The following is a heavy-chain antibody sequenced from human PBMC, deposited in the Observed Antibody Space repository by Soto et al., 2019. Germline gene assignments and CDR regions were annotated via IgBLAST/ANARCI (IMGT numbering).Heavy chain of an antibody. Sequence: GWSLRLSCAASGFTFSIYAMSGVRQAPGKGLEWVSGISGSSGSTYYANSVKGRFTISRDNSKNTLYLQMNSLRAEDTGVYYCANYCSGGSCYSGTTNYYYGMDVWGQGTTVTVSS. D-gene: IGHD2-15*01. CDR3: ANYCSGGSCYSGTTNYYYGMDV. CDR2: ISGSSGST. J-gene: IGHJ6*02. V-gene: IGHV3-23*01. CDR1: GFTFSIYA.